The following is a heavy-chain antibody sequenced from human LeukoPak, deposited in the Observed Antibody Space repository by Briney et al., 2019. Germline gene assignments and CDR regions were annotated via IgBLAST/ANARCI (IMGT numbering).Heavy chain of an antibody. V-gene: IGHV4-39*02. CDR2: IYYTGCS. CDR1: AGSINSSSDY. Sequence: SETLSLTCSVSAGSINSSSDYWGWIRQPPGKGLEWMGTIYYTGCSYYNPSRKSRVTISVDTSKNQFSLKLSSVTAADTAVYYCARDVKWAARRYYYYYMDVWGKGATVTVSS. J-gene: IGHJ6*03. D-gene: IGHD6-6*01. CDR3: ARDVKWAARRYYYYYMDV.